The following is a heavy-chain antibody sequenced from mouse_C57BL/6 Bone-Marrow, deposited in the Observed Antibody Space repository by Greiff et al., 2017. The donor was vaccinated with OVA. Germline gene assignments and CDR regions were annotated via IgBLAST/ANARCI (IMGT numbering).Heavy chain of an antibody. J-gene: IGHJ2*01. V-gene: IGHV5-6*01. CDR2: ISSGGSYT. CDR1: GFTFSSYG. D-gene: IGHD2-5*01. CDR3: ASRNYDY. Sequence: EVKLVESGGDLVKPGGSLKLSCAASGFTFSSYGMSWVRQTPDKRLEWVATISSGGSYTYYPDSVKGRFTISRDNAKNTLYLQMSSLKSEDTAMYYCASRNYDYWGQGTTLTVSS.